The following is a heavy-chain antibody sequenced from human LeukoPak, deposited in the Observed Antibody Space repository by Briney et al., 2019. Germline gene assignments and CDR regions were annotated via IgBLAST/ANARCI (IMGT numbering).Heavy chain of an antibody. V-gene: IGHV3-15*01. CDR2: VRSTTNGGSA. J-gene: IGHJ3*01. CDR3: TSGEMSAFDF. CDR1: GFTFNDAW. D-gene: IGHD1-26*01. Sequence: SGASGFTFNDAWMNWVRQAPGKGLEWLGRVRSTTNGGSAQYAAPVKGRFFLSRDDSERTAYLQMNSLKTDDTALYYCTSGEMSAFDFWGQGAMVTVSS.